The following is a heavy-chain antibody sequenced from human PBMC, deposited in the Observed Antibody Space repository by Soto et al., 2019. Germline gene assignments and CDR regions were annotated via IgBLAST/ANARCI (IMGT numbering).Heavy chain of an antibody. CDR1: GGSISSSNW. V-gene: IGHV4-4*02. CDR2: IYHSGST. CDR3: ASVRGGYYYGMDV. Sequence: SETLSLTCAVSGGSISSSNWWSWVRQPPGKGLEWIGEIYHSGSTKYNPSLKSRVTISVDKSKNQFSLKLSSVTAADTAVYYCASVRGGYYYGMDVWGQGTTVT. J-gene: IGHJ6*02. D-gene: IGHD3-10*02.